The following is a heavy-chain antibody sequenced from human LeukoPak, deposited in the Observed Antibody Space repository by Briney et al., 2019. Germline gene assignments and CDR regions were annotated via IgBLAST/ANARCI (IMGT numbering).Heavy chain of an antibody. V-gene: IGHV3-21*01. CDR3: AREDDFWSGYPNI. J-gene: IGHJ3*02. Sequence: PGGSLRLSCAASGFTFSSYSMNWVRQAPGKGLEWVSSISSSSSYIYYADSVKGRFTISRDNAKNSLYLQMNSLRAEDTAVYYCAREDDFWSGYPNIWGQGTMDTVSS. CDR1: GFTFSSYS. D-gene: IGHD3-3*01. CDR2: ISSSSSYI.